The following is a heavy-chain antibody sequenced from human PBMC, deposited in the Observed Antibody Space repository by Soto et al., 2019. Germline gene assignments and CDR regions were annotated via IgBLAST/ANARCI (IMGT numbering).Heavy chain of an antibody. Sequence: EASVKVSCKASGGTFSSYAISWVRQAPGQGLEWMGGIIPIFGTANYAQKFQGRVTITADKSTSTAYMELSSLRSEDTAVYYCARAYYDYVWGSYRPDYYYYGMDVWGQGTTVTVSS. CDR2: IIPIFGTA. CDR1: GGTFSSYA. J-gene: IGHJ6*02. D-gene: IGHD3-16*02. V-gene: IGHV1-69*06. CDR3: ARAYYDYVWGSYRPDYYYYGMDV.